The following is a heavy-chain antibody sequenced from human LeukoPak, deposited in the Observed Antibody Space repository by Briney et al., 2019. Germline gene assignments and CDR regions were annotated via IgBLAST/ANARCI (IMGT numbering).Heavy chain of an antibody. Sequence: GGSLRLSCAASGFTFSSYAMSWVRQAPGKGLEWVSAISGSGGSTYYADSVKGRFTISRDNSKNTLYLQMNGLRAEDTAVYYCAKLSGRAVAGTAAFDIWGQGTMVTVSS. V-gene: IGHV3-23*01. D-gene: IGHD6-19*01. CDR1: GFTFSSYA. J-gene: IGHJ3*02. CDR3: AKLSGRAVAGTAAFDI. CDR2: ISGSGGST.